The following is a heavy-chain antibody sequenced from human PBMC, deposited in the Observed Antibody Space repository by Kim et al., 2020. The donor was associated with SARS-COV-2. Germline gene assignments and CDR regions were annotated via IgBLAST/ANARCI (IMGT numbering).Heavy chain of an antibody. Sequence: ASVKVSCKASGYTFTSYDINWVRQTTGQGLEWMGWMNPKSGNTRYAQKFLGRVTMTRNTSISTGYMELSSLTSDDTAVYYCARGRAPEGGAAATLLDYWGLGTLVAVSS. CDR2: MNPKSGNT. D-gene: IGHD6-13*01. V-gene: IGHV1-8*01. CDR1: GYTFTSYD. J-gene: IGHJ4*02. CDR3: ARGRAPEGGAAATLLDY.